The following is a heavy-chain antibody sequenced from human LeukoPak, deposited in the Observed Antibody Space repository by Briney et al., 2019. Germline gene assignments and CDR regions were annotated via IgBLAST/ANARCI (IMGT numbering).Heavy chain of an antibody. CDR1: GFTFSSYA. J-gene: IGHJ4*02. CDR2: ISYDGSNK. CDR3: ARVDYYDSSGYYYEDY. D-gene: IGHD3-22*01. Sequence: GGSLRLSCAASGFTFSSYAMHWVRQAPGKGLEWVAVISYDGSNKYYADSVKGRFTISRDNSKNTLYLQMNSLRAEDTAVYYCARVDYYDSSGYYYEDYWGQGTLVTVSS. V-gene: IGHV3-30-3*01.